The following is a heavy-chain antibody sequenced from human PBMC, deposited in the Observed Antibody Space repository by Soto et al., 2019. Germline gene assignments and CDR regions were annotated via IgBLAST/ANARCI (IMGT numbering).Heavy chain of an antibody. CDR3: DRGGVDYYDSSGYYFSPSYSAS. J-gene: IGHJ4*02. Sequence: SETLSDTRSVAGGSISSYYGIRIRKTQRKGLEWIGYIYHSGSTYYNPSLKSRVTISVDRSKNQFSLKLSSGTAGETAGDYRDRGGVDYYDSSGYYFSPSYSASWAQGTLVPVS. V-gene: IGHV4-59*12. CDR1: GGSISSYY. D-gene: IGHD3-22*01. CDR2: IYHSGST.